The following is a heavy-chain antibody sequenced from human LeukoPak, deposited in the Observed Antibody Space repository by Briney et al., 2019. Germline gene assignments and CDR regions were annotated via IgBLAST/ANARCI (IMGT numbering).Heavy chain of an antibody. J-gene: IGHJ5*02. D-gene: IGHD3-10*01. CDR2: IFYSGST. V-gene: IGHV4-59*08. CDR1: GGSISSYY. CDR3: ARQLRGSGSWFDP. Sequence: TSETLSLTCTVSGGSISSYYWSWIRQPPGKGLEWIGYIFYSGSTNYNPSLKSRVTKSVDTSKNQFSLKLSSVTAADTAVYYCARQLRGSGSWFDPWGQGTLVTVSS.